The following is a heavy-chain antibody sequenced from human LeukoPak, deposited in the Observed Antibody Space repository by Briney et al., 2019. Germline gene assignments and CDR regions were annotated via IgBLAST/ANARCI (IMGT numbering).Heavy chain of an antibody. Sequence: GSLRLSGVASGFTFSNYAMSWIRQAPGKGLEWVSSISVGGTTTYYADSVKGRFSISRDNSKNTLYLQMNSLIAEDTAVYYCAKSGYNRFDYWGQGTRVTVSS. CDR3: AKSGYNRFDY. CDR2: ISVGGTTT. V-gene: IGHV3-23*01. J-gene: IGHJ4*02. D-gene: IGHD5-24*01. CDR1: GFTFSNYA.